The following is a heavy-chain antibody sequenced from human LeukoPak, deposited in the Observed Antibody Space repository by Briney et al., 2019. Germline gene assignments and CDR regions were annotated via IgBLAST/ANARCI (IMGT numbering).Heavy chain of an antibody. CDR1: GFTFSSYS. V-gene: IGHV3-48*02. CDR3: ASSTVVTPYYYYYGMDV. J-gene: IGHJ6*02. CDR2: ISGSSSTI. D-gene: IGHD4-23*01. Sequence: PGGSLRLSCAASGFTFSSYSMNWVRQAPGKGLEWVSYISGSSSTIYYADSVKGRFTISRDNAKNSLYLQMNSLRDEDTAVYYCASSTVVTPYYYYYGMDVWGQGTTVTVSS.